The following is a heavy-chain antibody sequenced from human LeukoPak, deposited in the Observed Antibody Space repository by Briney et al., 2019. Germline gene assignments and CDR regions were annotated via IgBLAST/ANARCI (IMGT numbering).Heavy chain of an antibody. Sequence: GGSLRLSCTGSGYTFGDYAMSWVRQSPGKGLEWVSLIRSKAFGGATEYAASVKGRFTISRDDSKSIAYLQMNSLKTEDTAMYYCAKDAIGDSSGHYWWEFDYRGQGTLVTVSS. V-gene: IGHV3-49*04. CDR2: IRSKAFGGAT. CDR1: GYTFGDYA. CDR3: AKDAIGDSSGHYWWEFDY. J-gene: IGHJ4*02. D-gene: IGHD3-22*01.